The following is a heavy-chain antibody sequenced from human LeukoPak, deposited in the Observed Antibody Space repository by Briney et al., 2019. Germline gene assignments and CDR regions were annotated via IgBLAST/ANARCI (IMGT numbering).Heavy chain of an antibody. V-gene: IGHV1-69*13. Sequence: ASVKVSCKASGGTFSSYAISWVRQAPGQGLEWMGGIIPIFGTANYAQKFQGRVTITADESTSTAYMELSSLRSEDTAVYYCARAKLYYYDSSGYHDYWGQGTLVTVSS. CDR2: IIPIFGTA. CDR3: ARAKLYYYDSSGYHDY. J-gene: IGHJ4*02. D-gene: IGHD3-22*01. CDR1: GGTFSSYA.